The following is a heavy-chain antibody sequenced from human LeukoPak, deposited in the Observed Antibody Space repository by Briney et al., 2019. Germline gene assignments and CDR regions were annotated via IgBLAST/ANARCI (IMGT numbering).Heavy chain of an antibody. CDR3: ASGRYCSGGSCYSESWFDP. CDR1: GGSISSGGYY. V-gene: IGHV4-31*03. CDR2: IYYSGST. J-gene: IGHJ5*02. D-gene: IGHD2-15*01. Sequence: SETLSLTCTVSGGSISSGGYYWSWIRQHPGKGLEWIGYIYYSGSTYYNPSLKSRVTISVDTSKNQFSLKLSSVTAADTAVYYCASGRYCSGGSCYSESWFDPWGQGTLVTVPS.